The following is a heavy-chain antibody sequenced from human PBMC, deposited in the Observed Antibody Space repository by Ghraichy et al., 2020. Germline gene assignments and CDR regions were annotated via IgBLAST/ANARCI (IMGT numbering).Heavy chain of an antibody. Sequence: ASVKVSCKTSGYTVTDYYIHWVRQAPGQGLEWMGVLYPSGLATSYAPKFQGRVTVTRDTSTSTVYLELSSLRSEDTAVYYCARRTGTCISTSCYFDYWGQGTLVTVSS. CDR1: GYTVTDYY. CDR2: LYPSGLAT. J-gene: IGHJ4*02. V-gene: IGHV1-46*01. D-gene: IGHD2-2*01. CDR3: ARRTGTCISTSCYFDY.